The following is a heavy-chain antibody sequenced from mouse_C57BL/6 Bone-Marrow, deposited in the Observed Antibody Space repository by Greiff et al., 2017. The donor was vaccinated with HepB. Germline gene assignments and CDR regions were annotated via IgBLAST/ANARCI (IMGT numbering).Heavy chain of an antibody. Sequence: EVQLQQSGPELVKPGASVKISCKASGYSFTGYYMNWVKQSPEKSLEWIGEINPSTGGTTYNQKFKAKATLTVDKSSSTAYMQLKSLTSDDSAVYYCARMGRLYYAMDYWGQGTSVTVSS. D-gene: IGHD4-1*01. V-gene: IGHV1-42*01. CDR2: INPSTGGT. CDR1: GYSFTGYY. J-gene: IGHJ4*01. CDR3: ARMGRLYYAMDY.